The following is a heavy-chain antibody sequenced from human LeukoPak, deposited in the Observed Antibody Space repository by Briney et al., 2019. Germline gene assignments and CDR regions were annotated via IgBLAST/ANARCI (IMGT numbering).Heavy chain of an antibody. Sequence: MSGGSLRLPCAASGFTFSDYYMSWIRQAPGKGLEWVSYISSSGSTIYYADSVKGRFTISRDNAKNSLYLQMNSLRAEDTAVYYCAREKVDIVATTKEFDYWGQGTLVTVSS. D-gene: IGHD5-12*01. J-gene: IGHJ4*02. CDR3: AREKVDIVATTKEFDY. CDR2: ISSSGSTI. CDR1: GFTFSDYY. V-gene: IGHV3-11*01.